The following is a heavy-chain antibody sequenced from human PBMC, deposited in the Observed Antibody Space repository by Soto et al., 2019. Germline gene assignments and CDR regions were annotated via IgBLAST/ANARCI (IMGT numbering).Heavy chain of an antibody. CDR1: SGSISSNSYL. J-gene: IGHJ6*02. Sequence: SETLSLTCSVSSGSISSNSYLWGWIRQPPGKGLEWIGAILYSGDTYYSESLKSRVTMSVDTAKNQFSLKLNSVTAADTAVYYCARQGRNTKIVILRHYATDFWGQGTAVTVS. CDR2: ILYSGDT. CDR3: ARQGRNTKIVILRHYATDF. D-gene: IGHD3-22*01. V-gene: IGHV4-39*01.